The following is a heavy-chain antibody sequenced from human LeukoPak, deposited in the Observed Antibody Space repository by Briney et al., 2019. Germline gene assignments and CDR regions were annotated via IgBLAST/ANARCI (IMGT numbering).Heavy chain of an antibody. CDR3: ARASDYVWGSYRYPRHYYYYMDV. CDR2: IIPIFGTA. D-gene: IGHD3-16*02. CDR1: GGTFSSYA. Sequence: AASVKVSCKASGGTFSSYAISWVRQAPGQGLEWMGGIIPIFGTANYAQKFQGRVTITADKSTSTAYMELSSLRSEDTAVYYCARASDYVWGSYRYPRHYYYYMDVWGKGTTVTVSS. J-gene: IGHJ6*03. V-gene: IGHV1-69*06.